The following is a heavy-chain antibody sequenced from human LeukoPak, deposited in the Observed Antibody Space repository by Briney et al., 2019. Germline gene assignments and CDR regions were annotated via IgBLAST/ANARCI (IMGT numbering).Heavy chain of an antibody. CDR1: GGSFSGYY. CDR3: ARDQTGFDP. D-gene: IGHD2-2*01. Sequence: SETLSLTCAVYGGSFSGYYWSWIRQPPGKGLEWVGEINHSGSTNYNPSLKSRVTISVDTSKNQISLKLSSVTAADTAVYYCARDQTGFDPWGQGTLVTVSS. CDR2: INHSGST. J-gene: IGHJ5*02. V-gene: IGHV4-34*01.